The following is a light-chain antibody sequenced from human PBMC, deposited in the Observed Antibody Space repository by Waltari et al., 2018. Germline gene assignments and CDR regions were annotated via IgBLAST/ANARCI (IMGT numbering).Light chain of an antibody. J-gene: IGLJ1*01. Sequence: QSAPTQPASVSGSPGQSITISCPGTHRDVCAYDFVSWYQQHPGKAPHLIIYEVSNRPSGISNRFSASKSGNTASLTISGLQAEDEADYYCSSYTTSSAPGVFGTGTRVTVL. CDR1: HRDVCAYDF. V-gene: IGLV2-14*01. CDR2: EVS. CDR3: SSYTTSSAPGV.